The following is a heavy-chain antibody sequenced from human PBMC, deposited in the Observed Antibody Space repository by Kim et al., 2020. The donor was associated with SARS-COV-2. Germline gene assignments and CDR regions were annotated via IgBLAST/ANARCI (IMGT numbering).Heavy chain of an antibody. D-gene: IGHD3-22*01. V-gene: IGHV3-23*01. CDR3: AKDLAAYYYDSSGYYYGRYFQH. Sequence: GGSLRLSCAASGFTFSSYAMTWVRQAPGKGLEWVSAISDIGGHTYYADSVKGRFTISRDNSKNTLYLQMNSLRAEDTAVYYCAKDLAAYYYDSSGYYYGRYFQHWGQGTLVTVSS. CDR2: ISDIGGHT. J-gene: IGHJ1*01. CDR1: GFTFSSYA.